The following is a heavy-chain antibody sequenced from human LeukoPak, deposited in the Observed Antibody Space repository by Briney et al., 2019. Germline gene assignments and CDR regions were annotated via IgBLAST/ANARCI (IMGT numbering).Heavy chain of an antibody. CDR3: AGSLDFWSGYYPLGY. V-gene: IGHV4-59*01. J-gene: IGHJ4*02. Sequence: SETLSLTCTVSGGSISSYYWSWIRQPPGKGLEWIGYIYYSGGTHYNPSLESRVTISVDTSKNQFSLKLSSVTAADTAVYYCAGSLDFWSGYYPLGYWGRGTLVTVSS. CDR1: GGSISSYY. D-gene: IGHD3-3*01. CDR2: IYYSGGT.